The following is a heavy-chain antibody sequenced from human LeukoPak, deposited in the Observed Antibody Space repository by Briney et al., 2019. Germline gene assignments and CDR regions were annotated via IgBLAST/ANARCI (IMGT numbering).Heavy chain of an antibody. CDR1: GFTFSAYN. CDR2: ISGSSSYI. CDR3: ARDHEMDV. Sequence: GGSLRLSCAASGFTFSAYNLNWVRQAPGKGLEWVSSISGSSSYIYYADSVKGRFTISRDNAKNTLYLQMNSLRAEDTAVYYCARDHEMDVWGKGTTVTISS. J-gene: IGHJ6*04. V-gene: IGHV3-21*01.